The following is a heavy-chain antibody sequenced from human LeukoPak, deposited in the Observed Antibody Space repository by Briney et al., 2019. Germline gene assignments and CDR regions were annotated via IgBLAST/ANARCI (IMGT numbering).Heavy chain of an antibody. CDR1: GVTFGSYDFTFTSYA. D-gene: IGHD6-13*01. V-gene: IGHV1-8*02. Sequence: ASVKVSCKASGVTFGSYDFTFTSYAISWVRQATGQGLEWMGWMNPNSGNTGYAQKFQGRVTMTRNTSISTAYMELSSLRSEDTAVYYCATSIAAAGTYDYWGQGTLVTVSS. J-gene: IGHJ4*02. CDR2: MNPNSGNT. CDR3: ATSIAAAGTYDY.